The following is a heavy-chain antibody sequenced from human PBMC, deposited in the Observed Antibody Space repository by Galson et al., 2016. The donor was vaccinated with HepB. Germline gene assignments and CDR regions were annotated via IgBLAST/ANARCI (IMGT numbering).Heavy chain of an antibody. CDR3: AREERRNNYYFDY. CDR1: GFTFSYYN. V-gene: IGHV3-48*01. Sequence: SLRLSCAASGFTFSYYNMNWIRQAPGKGLQWVSYISVSSSTIYYADSVKGRFTISRDNDKNSLYLQMRRLRAEDTSVYYCAREERRNNYYFDYLGQGTLVTVSS. J-gene: IGHJ4*02. CDR2: ISVSSSTI. D-gene: IGHD3-10*01.